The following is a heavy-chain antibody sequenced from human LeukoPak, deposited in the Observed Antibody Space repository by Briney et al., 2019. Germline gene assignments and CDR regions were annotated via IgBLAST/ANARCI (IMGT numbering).Heavy chain of an antibody. Sequence: AGGSLRLSCAASGFTFSSYSMNWVRPGPGEGLEWGSSISSSSSYIYYADSVKGRFTISRDNAKNSLYLQMNSLRAEDTAVYYCARDRRLGELSLYAKYWGQGTLVTVSS. CDR3: ARDRRLGELSLYAKY. J-gene: IGHJ4*02. D-gene: IGHD3-16*02. V-gene: IGHV3-21*01. CDR2: ISSSSSYI. CDR1: GFTFSSYS.